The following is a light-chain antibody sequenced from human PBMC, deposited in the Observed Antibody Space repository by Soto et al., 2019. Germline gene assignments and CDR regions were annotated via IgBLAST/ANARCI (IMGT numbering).Light chain of an antibody. CDR3: SSYAGSNSEV. Sequence: QSALTQPPSASGSPGQSVTISCTGTSSDVGGYNYVSLYQQHPGKAPKLMIYEVSKRPSGVPDRFSGSKSGNTASLTVSGLQAEDEADYYCSSYAGSNSEVFGGGTKLTVL. CDR2: EVS. V-gene: IGLV2-8*01. J-gene: IGLJ2*01. CDR1: SSDVGGYNY.